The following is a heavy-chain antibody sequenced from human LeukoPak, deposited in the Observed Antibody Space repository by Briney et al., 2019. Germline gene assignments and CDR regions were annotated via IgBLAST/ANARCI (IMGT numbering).Heavy chain of an antibody. V-gene: IGHV2-5*02. CDR3: AHIVDTAMVMDY. J-gene: IGHJ4*02. CDR1: GFSLSTRGVG. CDR2: IYWDDDK. D-gene: IGHD5-18*01. Sequence: SGPTLVKPPQTLTLTCTFSGFSLSTRGVGVGWIRQPPGKALEWLALIYWDDDKRYSPSLKSRLTNTKDTSKNQVVLTMTNMDPVDTATYYCAHIVDTAMVMDYWGQGTLVTVSS.